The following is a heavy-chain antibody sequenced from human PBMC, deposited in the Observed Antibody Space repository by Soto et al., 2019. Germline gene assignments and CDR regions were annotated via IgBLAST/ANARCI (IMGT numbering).Heavy chain of an antibody. D-gene: IGHD6-13*01. CDR3: ARVGAAAAPGYFDY. Sequence: SETLSLTCPVSGGSISSYYWSWIRQPPGKGLEWIGNIFDSGSTNYNPSLKSRVTISVDTSKNQFSLKVRSVTAADTAVYYCARVGAAAAPGYFDYWSQGTLVTVSS. CDR2: IFDSGST. CDR1: GGSISSYY. J-gene: IGHJ4*02. V-gene: IGHV4-59*01.